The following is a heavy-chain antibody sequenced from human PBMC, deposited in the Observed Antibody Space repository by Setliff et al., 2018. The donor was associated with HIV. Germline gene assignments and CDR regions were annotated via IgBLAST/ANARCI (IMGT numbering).Heavy chain of an antibody. CDR1: GGSISTYY. CDR2: IYYSGSS. V-gene: IGHV4-59*12. CDR3: ARRGGYSYGYMDV. D-gene: IGHD5-18*01. Sequence: SETLSLTCTVSGGSISTYYWSWIRQPPGKGLEWIGYIYYSGSSIYNPSLKSRVTVSVDTSKKQFYLKLSSVTAADTAVYYCARRGGYSYGYMDVWGKGTTVTVSS. J-gene: IGHJ6*03.